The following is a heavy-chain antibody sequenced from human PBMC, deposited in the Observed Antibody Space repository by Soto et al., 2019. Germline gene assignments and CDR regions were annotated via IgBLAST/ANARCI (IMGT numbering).Heavy chain of an antibody. D-gene: IGHD6-19*01. Sequence: GASVKVSCKASGGTFSSYAISWVRQAPGQGLEWMGGIIPIFGTANYAQKFQGRVTITADESTSTAYMELSSLRSEDTAVYYCARLAVAGTGKNYWGQGTLVTVSS. CDR1: GGTFSSYA. CDR2: IIPIFGTA. J-gene: IGHJ4*02. V-gene: IGHV1-69*13. CDR3: ARLAVAGTGKNY.